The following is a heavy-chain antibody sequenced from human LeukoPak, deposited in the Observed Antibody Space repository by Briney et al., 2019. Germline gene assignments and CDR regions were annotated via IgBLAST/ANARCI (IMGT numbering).Heavy chain of an antibody. Sequence: PGGSLRLSCAASGFTFSSYGMGWVRQAPGKGLEWVSAISGSGGSTYYADSVKGRFTISRDNAKNSLYLHMNSLRVEDTAVYYCARGVVRVIPVFEYWGQGTLVTVSS. D-gene: IGHD3-16*02. CDR2: ISGSGGST. V-gene: IGHV3-23*01. CDR1: GFTFSSYG. J-gene: IGHJ4*02. CDR3: ARGVVRVIPVFEY.